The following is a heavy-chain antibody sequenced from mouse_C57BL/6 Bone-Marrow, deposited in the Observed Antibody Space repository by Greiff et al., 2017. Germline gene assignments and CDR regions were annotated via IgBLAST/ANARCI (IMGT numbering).Heavy chain of an antibody. CDR2: ISYDGSN. V-gene: IGHV3-6*01. CDR1: GYSITSGYY. D-gene: IGHD1-1*01. J-gene: IGHJ1*03. Sequence: EVQLQQSGPGLVKPSQSLSLTCSVTGYSITSGYYWNWIRQFPGNKLEWMGYISYDGSNNYNPSLKNRISITRDTSKNQFFLKLNSVTTEDTATYYCACITTVVAMRYFDVWGTGTTVTVSS. CDR3: ACITTVVAMRYFDV.